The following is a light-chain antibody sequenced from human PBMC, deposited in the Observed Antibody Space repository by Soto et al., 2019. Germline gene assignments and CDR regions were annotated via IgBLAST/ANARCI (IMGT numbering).Light chain of an antibody. V-gene: IGKV3-15*01. CDR3: QQYNNLPPWT. J-gene: IGKJ1*01. Sequence: EILMTQSPDTVSVSPGERVTLSCRASQSVGSNLAWYQQKPGQPPRLLMYGVCTRATGIPARFSGSGSGTDFTLTISSLQSEDIAVYSCQQYNNLPPWTFGQGTKVELK. CDR2: GVC. CDR1: QSVGSN.